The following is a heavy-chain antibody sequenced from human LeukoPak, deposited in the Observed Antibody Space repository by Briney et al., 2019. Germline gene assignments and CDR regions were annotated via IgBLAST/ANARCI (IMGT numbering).Heavy chain of an antibody. Sequence: PSETLSLTCTVSGGSISSYYWSWIRQPPGKGLGWIGYIYYSGSTNYNPSLKSRVTISVDTSKNQFSLKLSSVTAADTAVYYCARHTSGSYSALDYWGQGTLVTVSS. J-gene: IGHJ4*02. CDR3: ARHTSGSYSALDY. D-gene: IGHD1-26*01. CDR1: GGSISSYY. V-gene: IGHV4-59*08. CDR2: IYYSGST.